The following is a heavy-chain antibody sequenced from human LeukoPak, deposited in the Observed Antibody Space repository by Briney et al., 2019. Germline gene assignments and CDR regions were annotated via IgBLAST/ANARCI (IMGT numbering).Heavy chain of an antibody. CDR1: GGSISSGDYY. J-gene: IGHJ4*02. CDR2: IYYSGST. V-gene: IGHV4-30-4*01. D-gene: IGHD3-10*01. Sequence: SQTLSLTCTVSGGSISSGDYYWSWIRQPPGKGLEWFGYIYYSGSTYYNPSLNSRVTISVDTSKNQFSLKLSSVTAAYTAVYYGARVGGITPFDYWGEGTLDTVSS. CDR3: ARVGGITPFDY.